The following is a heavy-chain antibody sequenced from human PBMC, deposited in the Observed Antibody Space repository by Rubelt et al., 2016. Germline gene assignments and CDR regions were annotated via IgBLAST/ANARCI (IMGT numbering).Heavy chain of an antibody. CDR1: GYTFTSYG. CDR3: ARDFRRLYGWFDP. CDR2: IIPIFGTA. Sequence: QVQLVQSGAEMKKPGASVKVSCKASGYTFTSYGISWVRQAPGQGLEWMGWIIPIFGTANYAQKFQGRVTITADESTSTAYMELSSLRSEDTAVYYCARDFRRLYGWFDPWGQGTLVTVSS. D-gene: IGHD3-10*01. V-gene: IGHV1-69*13. J-gene: IGHJ5*02.